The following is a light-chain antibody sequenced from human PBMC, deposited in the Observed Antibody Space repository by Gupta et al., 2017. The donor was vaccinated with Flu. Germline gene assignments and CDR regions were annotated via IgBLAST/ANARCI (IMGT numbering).Light chain of an antibody. J-gene: IGLJ3*02. V-gene: IGLV3-21*02. Sequence: SYVLTQPPSVSVAPGQTASITCAGNNIGSKSVHWYQQKPGQAPVLVVYDDRDRPSGIPERFSGSNSGNTATLTVNRVEAGDEADYCCQVWDTSSDHQAWVFGGGTKLTVL. CDR3: QVWDTSSDHQAWV. CDR1: NIGSKS. CDR2: DDR.